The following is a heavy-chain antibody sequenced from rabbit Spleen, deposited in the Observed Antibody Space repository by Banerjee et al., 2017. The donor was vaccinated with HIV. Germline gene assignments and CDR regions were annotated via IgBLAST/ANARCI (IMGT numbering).Heavy chain of an antibody. D-gene: IGHD8-1*01. CDR3: ARDTGSSFSSYGMDL. V-gene: IGHV1S40*01. J-gene: IGHJ6*01. CDR1: GFDLSRYYY. Sequence: QSLEESGGDLVKPGASLTLTCTTSGFDLSRYYYMCWVRQAPGKGLEWIACIYTTSGSTWYASWAKGRFTISETSSTTVTLQMTSLTAADMAKYFCARDTGSSFSSYGMDLWGPGTLVTVS. CDR2: IYTTSGST.